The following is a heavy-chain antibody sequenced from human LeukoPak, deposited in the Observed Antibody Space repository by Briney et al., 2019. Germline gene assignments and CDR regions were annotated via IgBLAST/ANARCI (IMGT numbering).Heavy chain of an antibody. CDR2: ISTSGDTI. CDR1: GFTFNDYY. V-gene: IGHV3-11*01. CDR3: ARAAGWFDP. J-gene: IGHJ5*02. Sequence: GGSLRLSCAASGFTFNDYYMSWVRQAPGRGLEWVSYISTSGDTINYADSVKGRFTISRDNAKNSLYLQMNSLRAEDTAIYYCARAAGWFDPWGQGTLVTASS.